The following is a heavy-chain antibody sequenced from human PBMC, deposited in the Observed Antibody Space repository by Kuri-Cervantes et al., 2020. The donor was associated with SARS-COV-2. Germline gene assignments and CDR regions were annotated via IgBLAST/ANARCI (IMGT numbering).Heavy chain of an antibody. V-gene: IGHV3-30-3*01. CDR1: GFTFSSYS. Sequence: GGSLRLSCVASGFTFSSYSMHWVRQAPGKGLEWVAVISYDGSNKYYADPVKGRFTISRDNSKNTLYLQMNSLGAEDAAVYYCAMRTIRYNWWVVNYYYYGMDVWGQGTTVTVSS. J-gene: IGHJ6*02. CDR2: ISYDGSNK. D-gene: IGHD1-1*01. CDR3: AMRTIRYNWWVVNYYYYGMDV.